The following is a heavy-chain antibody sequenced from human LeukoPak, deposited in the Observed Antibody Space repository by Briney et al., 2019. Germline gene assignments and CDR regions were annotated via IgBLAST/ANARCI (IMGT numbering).Heavy chain of an antibody. CDR1: GGTFSSYA. CDR3: ASARGTGTTALDYYYGMDV. V-gene: IGHV1-69*13. Sequence: ASVKVSCKASGGTFSSYAISWVRQAPGQGLEWMGGIIPIFGTANYAQESQGRVTITADESTSTAYMELSSLRSEDTAVYYCASARGTGTTALDYYYGMDVWGQGTTVTVSS. CDR2: IIPIFGTA. D-gene: IGHD1-1*01. J-gene: IGHJ6*02.